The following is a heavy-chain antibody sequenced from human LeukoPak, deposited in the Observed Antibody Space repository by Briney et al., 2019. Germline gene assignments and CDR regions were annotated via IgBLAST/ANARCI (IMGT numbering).Heavy chain of an antibody. CDR1: DFSVNTNF. CDR2: ILTSGTT. D-gene: IGHD6-19*01. J-gene: IGHJ4*02. CDR3: VRSGYSNGWFRS. Sequence: GGSLRLFCAASDFSVNTNFMNWVRQAPGKGLEWVSVILTSGTTYYADSVKGRFTISRDNSKNTLYLQMNSLTADDTAVYYCVRSGYSNGWFRSWGQGTLVTVSS. V-gene: IGHV3-53*01.